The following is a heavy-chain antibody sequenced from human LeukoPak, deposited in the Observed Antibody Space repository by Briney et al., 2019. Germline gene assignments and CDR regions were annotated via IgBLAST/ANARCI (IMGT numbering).Heavy chain of an antibody. CDR3: GRQPRLYYFDY. V-gene: IGHV4-39*01. J-gene: IGHJ4*02. D-gene: IGHD3-22*01. Sequence: SETLSLTCSVSGGSIGWSSYFWGWVRQPPGKGLEWIGSIYYTGSSYYNPSLKSRVTMSVDTSKNQFSLTLSSVTAADTALYFCGRQPRLYYFDYWGQGTLVTVSS. CDR2: IYYTGSS. CDR1: GGSIGWSSYF.